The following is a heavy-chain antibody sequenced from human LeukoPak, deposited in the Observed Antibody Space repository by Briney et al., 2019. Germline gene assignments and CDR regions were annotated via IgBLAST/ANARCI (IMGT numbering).Heavy chain of an antibody. Sequence: GGSLRLSCTASRFTFSNYAMTWVRQAPGKGLEWVSTISGGGSSTYYAVSVKGRFTISRDNSKNTLYLQMNSLRAEDTAVYYCAKDQWEVTPKASFDPWGQGTLVTVSS. CDR1: RFTFSNYA. V-gene: IGHV3-23*01. CDR2: ISGGGSST. D-gene: IGHD4-23*01. CDR3: AKDQWEVTPKASFDP. J-gene: IGHJ5*02.